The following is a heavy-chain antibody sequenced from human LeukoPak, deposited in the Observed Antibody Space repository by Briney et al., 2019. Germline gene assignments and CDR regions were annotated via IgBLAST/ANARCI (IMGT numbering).Heavy chain of an antibody. D-gene: IGHD1-26*01. J-gene: IGHJ6*04. V-gene: IGHV6-1*01. Sequence: SQTLSLTCAISGDSVSSNSATWNSIRQSPSRGLEWLGRTYYRSKSRNDYAVSVKSRITINPDTSKNHFSLQLNSVTPEDTAVYYCARGGDTGSMDVWGKGTTVTVSS. CDR3: ARGGDTGSMDV. CDR1: GDSVSSNSAT. CDR2: TYYRSKSRN.